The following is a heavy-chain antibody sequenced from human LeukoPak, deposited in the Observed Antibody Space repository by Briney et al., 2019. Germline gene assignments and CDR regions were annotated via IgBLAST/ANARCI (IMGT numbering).Heavy chain of an antibody. J-gene: IGHJ4*02. Sequence: AGGSLRLSCEASGFTFDDYAMHWVRQAPGKGLEWVSGITWNSGTIDYADSVRGRFTISRDNAKNSLYLQMNSLRAEDMALYYCVKDGGDSSGWYYFDYWGQGTLVTVSS. CDR3: VKDGGDSSGWYYFDY. CDR2: ITWNSGTI. D-gene: IGHD6-19*01. V-gene: IGHV3-9*03. CDR1: GFTFDDYA.